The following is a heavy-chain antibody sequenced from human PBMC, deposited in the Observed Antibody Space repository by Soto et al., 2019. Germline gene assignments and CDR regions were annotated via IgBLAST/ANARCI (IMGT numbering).Heavy chain of an antibody. CDR3: ARARVEEAGIAPFYFDY. CDR2: IYYSGST. Sequence: SETLSLTCTVSGGSISSYYWSWIRQPPGKGLEWIGYIYYSGSTNYNPSLKSRVTISVDTSKNQFSLKLSSVTAADTAVYYCARARVEEAGIAPFYFDYWGQGTLVTVSS. D-gene: IGHD6-13*01. J-gene: IGHJ4*02. V-gene: IGHV4-59*01. CDR1: GGSISSYY.